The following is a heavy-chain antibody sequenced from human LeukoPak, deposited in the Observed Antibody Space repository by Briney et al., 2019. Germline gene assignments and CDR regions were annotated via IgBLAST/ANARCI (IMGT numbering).Heavy chain of an antibody. CDR3: ARSRLVEMATMDV. J-gene: IGHJ6*02. D-gene: IGHD5-24*01. CDR2: ISGFNGNT. CDR1: GYTFSSYG. Sequence: GASVKVSCKASGYTFSSYGISWVRQAPGQGLEWMGWISGFNGNTNYAKKFQGRVTMTTETSTSTAYMELRSLRSDDTAVYYCARSRLVEMATMDVWGQGTMVTVSS. V-gene: IGHV1-18*01.